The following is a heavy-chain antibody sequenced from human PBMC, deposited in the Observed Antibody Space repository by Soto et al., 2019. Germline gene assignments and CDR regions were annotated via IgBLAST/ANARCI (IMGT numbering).Heavy chain of an antibody. D-gene: IGHD3-9*01. CDR1: CGSISSGGYH. CDR3: ARQYDVLRYFDWLLYGTYSHAFDI. J-gene: IGHJ3*02. CDR2: IYYSGST. V-gene: IGHV4-31*03. Sequence: PSETLSLTCTVSCGSISSGGYHWSWIRQHPGKGLEWIGYIYYSGSTYYNPSLKSRVTISVDTSKNQFSLKLSSVTAADTAVYYCARQYDVLRYFDWLLYGTYSHAFDIWGQGTMVTVSS.